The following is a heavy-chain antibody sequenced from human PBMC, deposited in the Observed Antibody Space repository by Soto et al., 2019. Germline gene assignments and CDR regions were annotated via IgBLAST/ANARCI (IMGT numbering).Heavy chain of an antibody. Sequence: EVQLVESGGGLVQPGGSLRLSCAASGVTVSNNYMSWVRQAPGKGLEWVSVIYSGGRTYYADSVKGRFIISRDSSKNTLYLQMNSLRAEDTAVYYCARDTYEDYRGQGTLVTVSS. CDR2: IYSGGRT. D-gene: IGHD3-3*01. CDR1: GVTVSNNY. J-gene: IGHJ4*02. V-gene: IGHV3-66*01. CDR3: ARDTYEDY.